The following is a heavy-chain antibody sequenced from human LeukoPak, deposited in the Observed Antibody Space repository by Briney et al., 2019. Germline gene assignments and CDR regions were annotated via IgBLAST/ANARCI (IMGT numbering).Heavy chain of an antibody. J-gene: IGHJ4*02. CDR2: IYYSGST. D-gene: IGHD6-19*01. Sequence: SETLSLTCTVSGGSISSSSYYWGWIRQPPGKGLEWIGSIYYSGSTYYNPSLKSRVTISVDTSKNQFSLKLSSVTAADTAVYYCARSSSGWYFSYYFGYWGQGTLVTVSS. CDR3: ARSSSGWYFSYYFGY. CDR1: GGSISSSSYY. V-gene: IGHV4-39*01.